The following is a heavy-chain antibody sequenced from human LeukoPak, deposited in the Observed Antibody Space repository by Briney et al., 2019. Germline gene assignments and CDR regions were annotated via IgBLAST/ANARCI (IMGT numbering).Heavy chain of an antibody. V-gene: IGHV3-23*01. Sequence: GGSLRLSCAAAGFTFSIYAMSWVRQAPGKGLEWVSAISGSGGSTYYADSVKGRFTISRDNSKNTLYLQMNSLRAEDTAVYYCAKQGLGESTYYFDYWGQGTLVTVSS. D-gene: IGHD3-16*01. CDR2: ISGSGGST. CDR1: GFTFSIYA. J-gene: IGHJ4*02. CDR3: AKQGLGESTYYFDY.